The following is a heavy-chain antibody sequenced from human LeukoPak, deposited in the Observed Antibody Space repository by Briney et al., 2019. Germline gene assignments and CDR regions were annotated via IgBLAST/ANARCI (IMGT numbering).Heavy chain of an antibody. D-gene: IGHD4-17*01. CDR1: GFTFSSYA. CDR2: ISGSGGST. Sequence: PGGSLRLSCAASGFTFSSYAMSWVRQAPGKGLEWVSAISGSGGSTYYADSVKGRFTISRDNSKNTLYLQMNGLRAEDTAVYYCAKDRGSLTTVTTYGFDYWGQGTLVTVSS. CDR3: AKDRGSLTTVTTYGFDY. J-gene: IGHJ4*02. V-gene: IGHV3-23*01.